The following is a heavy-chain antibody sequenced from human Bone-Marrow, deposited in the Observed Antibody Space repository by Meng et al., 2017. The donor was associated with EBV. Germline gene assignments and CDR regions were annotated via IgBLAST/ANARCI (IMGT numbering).Heavy chain of an antibody. Sequence: VKLQGAGPGLGKPWRSLSLTCAVSGGSISNSNWWSWVRQPSGKGLVWIGEIYHSGSSNYNPSLKSRVTISVDKSKNQFSLKLSSVTAAETAVYYCARDLANDYGDYYFDYWGQGSLVTVSS. V-gene: IGHV4-4*02. D-gene: IGHD4-17*01. CDR1: GGSISNSNW. CDR3: ARDLANDYGDYYFDY. J-gene: IGHJ4*02. CDR2: IYHSGSS.